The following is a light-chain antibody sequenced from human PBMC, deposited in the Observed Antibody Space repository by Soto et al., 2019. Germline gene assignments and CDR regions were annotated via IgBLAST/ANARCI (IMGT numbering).Light chain of an antibody. V-gene: IGLV2-23*02. Sequence: QSALTQPASVSGSPGQSITISCSGNAVSYQLVSWYQQQPGKAPKLILYNVTRRPSGVSNRFSGFKSGTTASLKITGLQAEDEADYYCCSFVGVKNDVFGNGTKVTVL. CDR1: GNAVSYQL. J-gene: IGLJ1*01. CDR2: NVT. CDR3: CSFVGVKNDV.